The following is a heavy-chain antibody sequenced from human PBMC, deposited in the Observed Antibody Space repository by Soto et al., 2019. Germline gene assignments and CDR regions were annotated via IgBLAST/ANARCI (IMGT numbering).Heavy chain of an antibody. J-gene: IGHJ4*02. CDR1: GGSISSYY. D-gene: IGHD3-22*01. Sequence: PSETLSLTCTVSGGSISSYYWSWIRQPPGKGLERIGYIYYSGSTNYNPSLKSRVTISVDTSKNQFSLKLSSVTAADTAVYYCARGPRRYYDSSGYYFDYWGQGTLVTVSS. V-gene: IGHV4-59*01. CDR3: ARGPRRYYDSSGYYFDY. CDR2: IYYSGST.